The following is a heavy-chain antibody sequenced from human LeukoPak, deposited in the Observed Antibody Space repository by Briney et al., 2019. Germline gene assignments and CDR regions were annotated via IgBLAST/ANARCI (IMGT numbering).Heavy chain of an antibody. J-gene: IGHJ2*01. CDR3: SGSEIIGYTPREWDFWHFDL. Sequence: GWSLPLSFVASGLIFSNYVMHWVRQAPGKGLDWVSSISSCSCYIYYADSVKDRFTISIDNAKNSLNVQINSLSDEGRAVYYCSGSEIIGYTPREWDFWHFDLWGRRTLVTLCS. V-gene: IGHV3-21*01. CDR1: GLIFSNYV. D-gene: IGHD3-16*02. CDR2: ISSCSCYI.